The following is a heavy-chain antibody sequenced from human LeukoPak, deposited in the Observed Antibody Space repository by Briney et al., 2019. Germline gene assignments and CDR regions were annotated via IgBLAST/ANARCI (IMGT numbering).Heavy chain of an antibody. J-gene: IGHJ4*02. D-gene: IGHD6-13*01. CDR1: GFTFSSYG. Sequence: SGGSLRLSCAASGFTFSSYGMHWVRQAPGKGLEWVAVISYDGSNKYYADSVKGRFTISRDNSKNTLYLQMNSLRAEDAAVYYCAEQIAAAGPYDYWGQGTLVTVSS. V-gene: IGHV3-30*18. CDR3: AEQIAAAGPYDY. CDR2: ISYDGSNK.